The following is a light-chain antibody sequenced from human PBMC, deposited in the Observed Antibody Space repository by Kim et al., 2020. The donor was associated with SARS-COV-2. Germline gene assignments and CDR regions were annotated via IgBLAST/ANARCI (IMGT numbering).Light chain of an antibody. CDR1: QSISRY. CDR2: AAS. V-gene: IGKV1-39*01. CDR3: QQTYTTPPWT. Sequence: DIQMTQSPSSLSASVGDRVTITCRASQSISRYLNWYQQKPGKDPDLLIYAASSLQSGVPSRFSGSGSGTEFTLTISSLQPEDLATYYCQQTYTTPPWTFGRGTKVDIK. J-gene: IGKJ1*01.